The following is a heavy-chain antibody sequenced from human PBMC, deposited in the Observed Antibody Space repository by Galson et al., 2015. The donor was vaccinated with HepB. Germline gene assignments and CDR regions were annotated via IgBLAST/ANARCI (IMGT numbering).Heavy chain of an antibody. CDR3: SKDRSRDYYGSGSYYSLYSYGMDV. CDR2: ISGSGSST. Sequence: SLRLSCAASGFTVSNYAMSWVRQAPGKGLEWVAGISGSGSSTYYADSVKGRFTISRDNSKRTLYLQMNSLRGEDTAVYYWSKDRSRDYYGSGSYYSLYSYGMDVWGQGTTVTVSS. CDR1: GFTVSNYA. V-gene: IGHV3-23*01. J-gene: IGHJ6*02. D-gene: IGHD3-10*01.